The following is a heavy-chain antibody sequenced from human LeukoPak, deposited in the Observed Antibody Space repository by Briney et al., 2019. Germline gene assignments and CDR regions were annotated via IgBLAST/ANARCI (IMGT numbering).Heavy chain of an antibody. CDR3: ARGGVDHYGSGTYYLMYYFDH. D-gene: IGHD3-10*01. CDR1: GFTFSRYS. V-gene: IGHV3-23*01. J-gene: IGHJ4*02. CDR2: ISGSGGAT. Sequence: GGSLRLSCAASGFTFSRYSMSWVRQAPGKGLEWVSGISGSGGATYYADSVKGRFTVSRDDPHNTLYLQMNSVRAEDTAVYFCARGGVDHYGSGTYYLMYYFDHWGQGALVTVSS.